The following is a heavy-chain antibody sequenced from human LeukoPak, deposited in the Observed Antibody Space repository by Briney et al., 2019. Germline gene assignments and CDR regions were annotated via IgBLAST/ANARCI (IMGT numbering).Heavy chain of an antibody. CDR3: ARDEAYAFHF. J-gene: IGHJ3*01. CDR1: GFTFSNYW. V-gene: IGHV3-74*01. Sequence: PGGSLRLSCAASGFTFSNYWMHWVRQAPGKGLVWVSRINSDGISTGYADSVKGRFTVSRDNAKNSLYLQMNILRDEDTAVYYCARDEAYAFHFWGQGTMVTVSS. CDR2: INSDGIST.